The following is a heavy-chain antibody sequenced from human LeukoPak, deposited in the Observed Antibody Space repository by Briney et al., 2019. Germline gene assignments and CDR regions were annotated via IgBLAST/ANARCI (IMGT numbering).Heavy chain of an antibody. D-gene: IGHD3-3*01. J-gene: IGHJ4*02. Sequence: GGSLRLSCAASGFTFSSYSMNWVRQAPGKGLEWVSFITSSSSSIYYADSVKGRFTISRDNAENSLYLQMNSLTAEDTAMCYCARDEDDFWSGYPDWGQGTLVTVSS. V-gene: IGHV3-21*01. CDR1: GFTFSSYS. CDR3: ARDEDDFWSGYPD. CDR2: ITSSSSSI.